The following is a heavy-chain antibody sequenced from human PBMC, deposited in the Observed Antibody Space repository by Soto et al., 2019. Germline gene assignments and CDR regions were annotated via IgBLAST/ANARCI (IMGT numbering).Heavy chain of an antibody. J-gene: IGHJ3*01. CDR1: GFTFSSYA. D-gene: IGHD6-6*01. Sequence: EVQLLESGGGLVQPGGSLTLSCAASGFTFSSYAMSWLRQAPGKGLEWVSAIDGTGDNTHYADSVKGRFTFSRDNSRNTLYLQMNGLRTDDTSLYYCAKQVTGSFNDAFEVWGQGTVVTVSS. V-gene: IGHV3-23*01. CDR3: AKQVTGSFNDAFEV. CDR2: IDGTGDNT.